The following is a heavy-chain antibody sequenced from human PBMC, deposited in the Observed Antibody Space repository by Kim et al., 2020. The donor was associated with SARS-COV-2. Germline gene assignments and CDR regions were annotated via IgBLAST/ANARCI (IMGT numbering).Heavy chain of an antibody. V-gene: IGHV4-4*07. CDR3: ARVQGAGQYCSGGSCYVGPPWYFDL. J-gene: IGHJ2*01. D-gene: IGHD2-15*01. CDR2: IYTSGST. Sequence: SETLSLTCTVSGGSISSYYWSWIRQPAGKGLEWIGRIYTSGSTNYNPSLKSRVTMSVDTSKNQFSLKLSSVTAADTAVYYCARVQGAGQYCSGGSCYVGPPWYFDLWGRGTLVTVSS. CDR1: GGSISSYY.